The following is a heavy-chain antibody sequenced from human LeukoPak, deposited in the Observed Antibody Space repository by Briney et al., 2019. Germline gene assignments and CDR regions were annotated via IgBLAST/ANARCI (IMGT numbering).Heavy chain of an antibody. CDR1: GFIFSAYI. V-gene: IGHV3-72*01. CDR2: IRKKNAGYTT. CDR3: TREGGEGDYTAFDL. J-gene: IGHJ3*01. D-gene: IGHD3-3*01. Sequence: GGSLRLSCAASGFIFSAYIMDWVRQAPGKGLEWIGRIRKKNAGYTTEYAASGKGRFVVSRDDSKDSVFLQMNSLETEDTAVYYCTREGGEGDYTAFDLWGQGTMVTVSS.